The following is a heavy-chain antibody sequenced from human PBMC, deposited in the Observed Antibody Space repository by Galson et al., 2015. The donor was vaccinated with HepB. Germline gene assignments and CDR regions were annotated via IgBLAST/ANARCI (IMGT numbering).Heavy chain of an antibody. Sequence: SCKASPYTFTNYYIHWVRQAPGQGLQWVGWINPSSGRTNYAPSLQDRVAMTRDPSIKTVYMELSSLKFDDSAIYFCARAVVPAAPSDSWGQGTLVTVSS. D-gene: IGHD2-2*01. J-gene: IGHJ5*01. CDR1: PYTFTNYY. CDR2: INPSSGRT. V-gene: IGHV1-2*02. CDR3: ARAVVPAAPSDS.